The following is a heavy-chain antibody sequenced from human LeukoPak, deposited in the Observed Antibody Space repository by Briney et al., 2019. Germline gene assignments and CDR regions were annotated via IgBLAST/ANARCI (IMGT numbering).Heavy chain of an antibody. D-gene: IGHD4-17*01. Sequence: HPGGSLRLSCAASGFTFSSYWMSWVRQAPGKGLEWVANIKQDGSEKYYVDSVKGRFTISRDNAKNSLYLQMNSLRAEDTAVYYCARIPGYGDYSFDYWGQGTLVTVSS. CDR2: IKQDGSEK. V-gene: IGHV3-7*01. CDR3: ARIPGYGDYSFDY. CDR1: GFTFSSYW. J-gene: IGHJ4*02.